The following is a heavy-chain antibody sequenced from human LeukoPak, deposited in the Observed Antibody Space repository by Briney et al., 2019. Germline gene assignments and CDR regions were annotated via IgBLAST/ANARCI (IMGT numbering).Heavy chain of an antibody. CDR2: INSKTDGGTT. CDR3: TTDGIRYYYDEGGV. Sequence: GGSLRLSCAGSGFTFDDYGMSWVRQAPGKGLEWVVRINSKTDGGTTDYAAPVKGRFTISRDDSKNTLYLQMNSLKTEDTAVYYCTTDGIRYYYDEGGVWGQGTMVTVSS. J-gene: IGHJ3*01. V-gene: IGHV3-15*01. CDR1: GFTFDDYG. D-gene: IGHD3-22*01.